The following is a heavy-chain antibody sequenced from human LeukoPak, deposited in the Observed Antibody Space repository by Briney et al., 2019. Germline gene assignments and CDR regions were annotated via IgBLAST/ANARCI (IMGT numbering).Heavy chain of an antibody. V-gene: IGHV4-59*01. Sequence: SETLSLTCTVSGGSISTYYWSWIRQPPGKGLEWIGYIYYSGSTNYNPSLKSRVTLSVDTSKNQFSLKMSSVTAADTAVYYCARGYSSSWYSFDYWGQGTLVTVSS. J-gene: IGHJ4*02. CDR3: ARGYSSSWYSFDY. CDR1: GGSISTYY. CDR2: IYYSGST. D-gene: IGHD6-13*01.